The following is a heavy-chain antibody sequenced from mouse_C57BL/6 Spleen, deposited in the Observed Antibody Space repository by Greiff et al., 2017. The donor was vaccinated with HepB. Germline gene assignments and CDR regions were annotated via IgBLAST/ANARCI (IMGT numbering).Heavy chain of an antibody. CDR2: INPNNGGT. D-gene: IGHD1-1*01. CDR1: GYTFTDYN. J-gene: IGHJ2*01. V-gene: IGHV1-22*01. Sequence: EVQLQQSGPELVKPGASVKMSCKAPGYTFTDYNMHWVKQSQGKSLEWIGYINPNNGGTSYNQKFKGKATLTVNKSSSTAYMELRSLTSEDSAVYYCARRGLLLYGSSFHFDYWGQGTTLTVSS. CDR3: ARRGLLLYGSSFHFDY.